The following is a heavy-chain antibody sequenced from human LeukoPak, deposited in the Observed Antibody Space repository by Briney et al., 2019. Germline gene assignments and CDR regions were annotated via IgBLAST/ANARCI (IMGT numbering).Heavy chain of an antibody. V-gene: IGHV3-7*01. CDR3: ARGGGGYDFNFDY. CDR1: GFTFSSYW. CDR2: IKQDGSEK. D-gene: IGHD5-12*01. Sequence: GGSLRLSCAASGFTFSSYWMSWVRQAPGKGLEWVANIKQDGSEKYYVDSVKGRFTISRDNAKNSLYLQMNSLRAEDTAVYYCARGGGGYDFNFDYWGQGTLVTVSS. J-gene: IGHJ4*02.